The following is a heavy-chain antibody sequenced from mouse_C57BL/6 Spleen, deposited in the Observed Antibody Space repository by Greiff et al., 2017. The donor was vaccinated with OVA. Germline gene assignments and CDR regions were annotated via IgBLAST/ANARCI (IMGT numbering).Heavy chain of an antibody. CDR1: GYTFTSYD. Sequence: VHLVESGPELVKPGASVKLSCKASGYTFTSYDINWVKQRPGQGLEWIGWIYPRDGSTKYNEKFKGKATLTVDTSSSTAYMELHSLTSEDSAVYFCARLEDYDRVYYFDYWGQGTTLTVSS. CDR3: ARLEDYDRVYYFDY. J-gene: IGHJ2*01. V-gene: IGHV1-85*01. D-gene: IGHD2-4*01. CDR2: IYPRDGST.